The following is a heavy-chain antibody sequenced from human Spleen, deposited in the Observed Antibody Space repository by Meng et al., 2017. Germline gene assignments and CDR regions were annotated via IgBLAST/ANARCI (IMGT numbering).Heavy chain of an antibody. V-gene: IGHV3-7*04. Sequence: GESLKISCAASGFTVSSNYMSWLRQAPGKGLEWVANMNADGSGKYYVDSVKGRFTISRDNAKNSLYLLMNSLRVEDTAVYYCTRASLTVDLDYWGQGTLVTVSS. CDR3: TRASLTVDLDY. CDR1: GFTVSSNY. J-gene: IGHJ4*02. D-gene: IGHD6-19*01. CDR2: MNADGSGK.